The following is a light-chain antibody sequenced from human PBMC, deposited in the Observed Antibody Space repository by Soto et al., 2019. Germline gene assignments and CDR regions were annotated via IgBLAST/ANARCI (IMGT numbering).Light chain of an antibody. CDR3: QSYDSSLRGYV. CDR2: GNT. J-gene: IGLJ1*01. V-gene: IGLV1-40*01. Sequence: QSALTRPPSVSGAPGQRVTISCTGSRYNIGAGYDVHWYRQLPGTAPKLLLYGNTNRPSGVPDRFSGSKSGTSASLAITGLQAEDEADYYCQSYDSSLRGYVFGTGTKLTVL. CDR1: RYNIGAGYD.